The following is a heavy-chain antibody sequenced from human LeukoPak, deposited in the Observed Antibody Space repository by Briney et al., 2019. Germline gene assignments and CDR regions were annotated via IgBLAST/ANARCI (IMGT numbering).Heavy chain of an antibody. Sequence: ASVKVSCKASGYTFTGYYMHWVRQAPGQGLEWMGWINPNSGGTNYAQKFQGRVTMTRDTSISTAYMELSRLRSDDTAVYYCARDRGHSSSYVDYWGQGTLVTVSS. V-gene: IGHV1-2*02. CDR2: INPNSGGT. J-gene: IGHJ4*02. D-gene: IGHD6-6*01. CDR3: ARDRGHSSSYVDY. CDR1: GYTFTGYY.